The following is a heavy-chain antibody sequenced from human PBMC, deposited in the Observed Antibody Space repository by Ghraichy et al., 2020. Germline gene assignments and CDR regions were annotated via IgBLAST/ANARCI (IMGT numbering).Heavy chain of an antibody. Sequence: GGSLRLSCVASGFTFNNYYMSWIRQAPGKGLESISYLSADSRYTDSADSVKGRFTISRDNAKNALYLEMNSLRPEDTAVYYCARGGEQNVSHWHFDLWGRGKMVMVSS. V-gene: IGHV3-11*03. CDR3: ARGGEQNVSHWHFDL. CDR1: GFTFNNYY. D-gene: IGHD3-16*01. CDR2: LSADSRYT. J-gene: IGHJ2*01.